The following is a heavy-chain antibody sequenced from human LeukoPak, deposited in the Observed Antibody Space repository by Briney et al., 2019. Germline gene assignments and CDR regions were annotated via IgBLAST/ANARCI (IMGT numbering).Heavy chain of an antibody. D-gene: IGHD6-13*01. Sequence: PGGSLRLSCAASGFTLSSNWMTWVRQAPGKGLEWVANIKQDGSEKYYVDSVKGRFTISRDNAENSLYLQMNSLRAEDTAVYYCARGRYSSTWLDYWGQGTLVTVSS. CDR3: ARGRYSSTWLDY. V-gene: IGHV3-7*01. J-gene: IGHJ4*02. CDR2: IKQDGSEK. CDR1: GFTLSSNW.